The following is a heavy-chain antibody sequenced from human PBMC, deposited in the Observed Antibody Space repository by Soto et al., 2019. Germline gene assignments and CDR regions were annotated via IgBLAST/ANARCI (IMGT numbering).Heavy chain of an antibody. D-gene: IGHD3-22*01. J-gene: IGHJ6*02. CDR2: IYHSVST. V-gene: IGHV4-4*02. CDR3: ARDSHYYDSSGYGYYYYGMDV. CDR1: GGSISSSNW. Sequence: SETLSLTCAVSGGSISSSNWWSWVRQPPGKGLEWIGEIYHSVSTNYNPSLKSRVTVSVDKSKNQFSLKLSSVTAADTAVYYCARDSHYYDSSGYGYYYYGMDVWGQGPTVTV.